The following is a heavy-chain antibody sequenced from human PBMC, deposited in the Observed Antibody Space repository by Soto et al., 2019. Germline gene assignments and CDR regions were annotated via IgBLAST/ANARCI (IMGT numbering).Heavy chain of an antibody. CDR2: IIPILGIA. V-gene: IGHV1-69*02. J-gene: IGHJ4*02. Sequence: KWDGASVKVSCKASGGTFSSYTISWVRQAPGQGLEWMGRIIPILGIANYAQKFQGRVTITADKSTSTAYMELSSLRSEDTAVYYCARVGLYGDYVQNYWGQGTLVTVSS. CDR3: ARVGLYGDYVQNY. CDR1: GGTFSSYT. D-gene: IGHD4-17*01.